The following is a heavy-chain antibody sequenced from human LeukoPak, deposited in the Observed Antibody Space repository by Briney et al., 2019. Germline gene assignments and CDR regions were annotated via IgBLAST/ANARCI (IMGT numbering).Heavy chain of an antibody. CDR3: ARSHSSDTSDY. Sequence: MSSETLSLTCTVSGGSISSYYWSWIRQPPGKGLEWIGYIYYSGSTNYNPSLKSRVTISVDTSKNQFSLKLSSVTAADTAVYYCARSHSSDTSDYWGQGTLVTVSS. CDR2: IYYSGST. V-gene: IGHV4-59*08. CDR1: GGSISSYY. D-gene: IGHD6-25*01. J-gene: IGHJ4*02.